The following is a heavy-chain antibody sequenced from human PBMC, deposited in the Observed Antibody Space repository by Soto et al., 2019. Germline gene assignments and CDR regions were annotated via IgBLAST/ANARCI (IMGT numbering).Heavy chain of an antibody. CDR1: GYTLTELS. CDR3: ATEPLGYCSSTSCYSEY. D-gene: IGHD2-2*02. J-gene: IGHJ4*02. Sequence: ASVKVSCKVSGYTLTELSMHCVRQAPGKGLEWMGGFDPEDGETIYAQKFQGRVTMTEDTSTDTAYMELSSLRSEDTAVYYCATEPLGYCSSTSCYSEYWGQGTLVTVSS. V-gene: IGHV1-24*01. CDR2: FDPEDGET.